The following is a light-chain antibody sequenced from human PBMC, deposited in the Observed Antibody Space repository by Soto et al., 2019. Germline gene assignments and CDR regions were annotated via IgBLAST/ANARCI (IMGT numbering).Light chain of an antibody. Sequence: QSALAQPASVSGSPGQSITISCTGTRSDIGRYNYVSWYQQHPGEAPKLLIYEVTYRPSGVSARFSGSKSGSTASLTISGLQAEDEADYYCSSYTSTSTVKFGGGTKLTVL. V-gene: IGLV2-14*01. CDR1: RSDIGRYNY. J-gene: IGLJ2*01. CDR3: SSYTSTSTVK. CDR2: EVT.